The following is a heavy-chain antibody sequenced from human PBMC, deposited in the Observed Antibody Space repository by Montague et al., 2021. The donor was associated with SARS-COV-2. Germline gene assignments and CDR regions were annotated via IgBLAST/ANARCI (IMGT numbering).Heavy chain of an antibody. Sequence: SETLSLTCAVYAGSFSDCSWTWIRQPPGKGLEWIGEINHRGSTNYNPSLKSRVTISVDTSKNQFSLKMTSVTAADTAVYYCARGRQHINMVVVVVTGGEYYFDFWGQGTLVAVSS. V-gene: IGHV4-34*01. D-gene: IGHD3-22*01. CDR3: ARGRQHINMVVVVVTGGEYYFDF. J-gene: IGHJ4*02. CDR2: INHRGST. CDR1: AGSFSDCS.